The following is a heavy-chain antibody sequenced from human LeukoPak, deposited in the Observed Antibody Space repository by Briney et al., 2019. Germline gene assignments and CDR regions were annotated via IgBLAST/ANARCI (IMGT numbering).Heavy chain of an antibody. V-gene: IGHV1-58*01. J-gene: IGHJ4*02. CDR3: AAAGDFLWGKYRFDS. CDR2: IVVGSGNT. Sequence: SVKVSCKASGFTFSNSAVQWVRQARGQRLEWIGWIVVGSGNTNYAQKFQERVTITRDTSTSTVYMELSSLRSEDTAVYYCAAAGDFLWGKYRFDSRGQGTLVTVSS. CDR1: GFTFSNSA. D-gene: IGHD3-16*02.